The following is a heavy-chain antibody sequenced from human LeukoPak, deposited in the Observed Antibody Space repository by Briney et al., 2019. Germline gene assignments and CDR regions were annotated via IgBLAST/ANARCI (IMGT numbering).Heavy chain of an antibody. Sequence: SQTLSLTCTVSGGSISSCDYYWSWIRRPPGKGLEWIGYIYSSGTTYYNPSLKSRLTISIDASKNQFSLKLTSVTAADTAFYYCARAGISMIRALHWGQGTLVTVSS. V-gene: IGHV4-30-4*01. CDR1: GGSISSCDYY. D-gene: IGHD3-10*01. J-gene: IGHJ4*02. CDR2: IYSSGTT. CDR3: ARAGISMIRALH.